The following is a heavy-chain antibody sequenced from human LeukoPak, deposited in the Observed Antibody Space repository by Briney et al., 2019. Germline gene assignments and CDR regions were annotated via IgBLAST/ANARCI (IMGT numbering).Heavy chain of an antibody. CDR2: IYTSGST. J-gene: IGHJ4*02. V-gene: IGHV4-4*07. CDR3: ARGPYYYDSSGYYLDY. CDR1: GGSISSYY. D-gene: IGHD3-22*01. Sequence: PSETLSLTCTVSGGSISSYYWSWIRQPAGKGLEWIGRIYTSGSTNYNPSLKSRVTTSVDTSKNQFSLKLSSVTAADTAVYYCARGPYYYDSSGYYLDYWGQGTLVTVSS.